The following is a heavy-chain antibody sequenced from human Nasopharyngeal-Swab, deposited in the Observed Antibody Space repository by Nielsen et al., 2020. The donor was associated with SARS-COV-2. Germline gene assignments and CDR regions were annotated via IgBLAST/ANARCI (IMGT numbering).Heavy chain of an antibody. CDR3: ARPTTWGRFWYFDL. Sequence: SETLSLTCAVHGGSFSGYYWNWIRQSPGMGLEWIGEINHGGSTNYNPSLKSRVTISIDTSKNQFSLILTSLTAADTAVYFCARPTTWGRFWYFDLWGRGTLVTVSS. D-gene: IGHD3-16*01. J-gene: IGHJ2*01. CDR1: GGSFSGYY. CDR2: INHGGST. V-gene: IGHV4-34*01.